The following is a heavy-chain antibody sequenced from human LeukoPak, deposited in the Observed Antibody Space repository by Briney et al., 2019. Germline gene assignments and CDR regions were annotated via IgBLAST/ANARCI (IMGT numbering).Heavy chain of an antibody. V-gene: IGHV3-23*01. Sequence: GGSLRLSCAASGFTFTSYAMSWVRQAPGKGLEWVSAITSSGDSTYYADSVKGRFTISRDNSKNTLYLQMNSLRAEDTAVYYCATAPSRDYFDYWGQGTLVTVSS. CDR2: ITSSGDST. CDR1: GFTFTSYA. CDR3: ATAPSRDYFDY. J-gene: IGHJ4*02.